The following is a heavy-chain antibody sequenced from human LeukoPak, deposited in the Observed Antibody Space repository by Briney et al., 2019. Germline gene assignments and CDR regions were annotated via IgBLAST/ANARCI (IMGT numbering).Heavy chain of an antibody. CDR1: GFTFSSYS. D-gene: IGHD5-12*01. CDR3: ARVSDAYDYFFDY. V-gene: IGHV3-21*01. J-gene: IGHJ4*02. Sequence: GGSLRLSCAASGFTFSSYSMNWVRQAPGEGLEWVSSVSRRSSFIFYADSVQGRFTISRDDAKDSLFLQMNSLRAEDTAVYYCARVSDAYDYFFDYWGQGTLVTVSS. CDR2: VSRRSSFI.